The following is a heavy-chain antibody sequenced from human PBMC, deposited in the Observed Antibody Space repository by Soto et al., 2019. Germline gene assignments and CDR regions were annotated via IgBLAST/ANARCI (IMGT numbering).Heavy chain of an antibody. CDR2: INHSGSS. V-gene: IGHV4-34*01. CDR3: ARMAGPWYFDL. Sequence: SETLSLTCAVHGGSFSGFYWTWIRQPPGKGLEWIGEINHSGSSNYNPPLKSRVTMSLDTSRNQFSLSLNSVTTADTAVYYCARMAGPWYFDLWGRGTLVTVSS. CDR1: GGSFSGFY. J-gene: IGHJ2*01.